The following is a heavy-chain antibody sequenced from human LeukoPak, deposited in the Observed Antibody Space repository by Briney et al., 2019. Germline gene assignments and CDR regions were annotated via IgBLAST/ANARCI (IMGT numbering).Heavy chain of an antibody. CDR3: ARGDIVVVVAANDYYYGMDV. CDR1: GGSFSGYY. V-gene: IGHV4-34*01. CDR2: TNHSGST. J-gene: IGHJ6*02. D-gene: IGHD2-15*01. Sequence: SETLSLTCAVYGGSFSGYYWSWIRQPPGKGLEWIGETNHSGSTNYNPSLESRVTISVDTSKNQFSLKLSSVTAADTAVYYCARGDIVVVVAANDYYYGMDVWGQGTTVTVSS.